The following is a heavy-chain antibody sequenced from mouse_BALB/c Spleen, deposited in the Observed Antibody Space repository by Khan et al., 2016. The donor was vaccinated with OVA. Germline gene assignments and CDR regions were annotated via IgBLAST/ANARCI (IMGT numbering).Heavy chain of an antibody. J-gene: IGHJ2*01. V-gene: IGHV3-2*02. Sequence: VQLQQSGPGLVQPSQSLSLTCTVTGYSITSGYGWNWIRQFPGNKLEWMGYISYSGSTNYNPSLKSRISITRDTSKNQFFLQLNSVTTEDTATYYCARTARIKYWGQGTTLTVSS. CDR2: ISYSGST. CDR3: ARTARIKY. D-gene: IGHD1-2*01. CDR1: GYSITSGYG.